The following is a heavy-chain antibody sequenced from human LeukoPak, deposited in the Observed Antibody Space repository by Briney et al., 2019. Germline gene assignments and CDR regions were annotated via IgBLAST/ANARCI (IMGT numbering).Heavy chain of an antibody. J-gene: IGHJ5*02. CDR3: ARDFLYDFWSALGPDH. V-gene: IGHV1-8*01. CDR1: GYTFTSYD. Sequence: GASVKVSCKASGYTFTSYDINWVRQATGQGLEWMGWMNPNSGNTGYAQKFQGRVTMTRDTSTSTVYMELSSLRSEDTAVYYCARDFLYDFWSALGPDHWGQGTLVTVSS. CDR2: MNPNSGNT. D-gene: IGHD3-3*01.